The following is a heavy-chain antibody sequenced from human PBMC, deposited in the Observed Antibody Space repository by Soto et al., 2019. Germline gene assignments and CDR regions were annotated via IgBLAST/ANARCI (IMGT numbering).Heavy chain of an antibody. J-gene: IGHJ5*02. Sequence: QVQLVQSGAEVKKPGSSVKVSCKASGGTFSTYTITWVRQAPGQGLEWMGRIIPIIGIINYAQKFQGRVTITANEFTGTAYMELTRIRSDDTAGYYCAGEPDSHYNDSQAYSYPWGQGTLVTVSS. V-gene: IGHV1-69*08. D-gene: IGHD3-22*01. CDR2: IIPIIGII. CDR3: AGEPDSHYNDSQAYSYP. CDR1: GGTFSTYT.